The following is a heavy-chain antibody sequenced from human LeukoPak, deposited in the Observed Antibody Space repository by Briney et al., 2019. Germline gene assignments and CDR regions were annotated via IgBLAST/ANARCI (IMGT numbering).Heavy chain of an antibody. D-gene: IGHD3-22*01. CDR2: ISGSGGST. V-gene: IGHV3-23*01. CDR1: GFTFSSYA. CDR3: AKDKEAYYYDSSYHFFDY. Sequence: GGSLRLSCAASGFTFSSYAMSWVRQAPGKGLEWVSAISGSGGSTYYADSVKGRFTISRDNSKNTLYLQMNSLRAEDTAVYYCAKDKEAYYYDSSYHFFDYWGQGTLVTVSS. J-gene: IGHJ4*02.